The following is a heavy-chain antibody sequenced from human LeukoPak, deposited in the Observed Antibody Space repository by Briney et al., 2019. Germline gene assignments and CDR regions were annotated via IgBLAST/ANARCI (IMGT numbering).Heavy chain of an antibody. CDR3: AKVLSDWYFDL. CDR2: LGGSGERT. D-gene: IGHD3-16*01. Sequence: PGGSLRLSCAASGFNFRQFAMNWVRQPPGKGLEWVSGLGGSGERTFDADTVKRRFTISGDNSNNMEYLQRDSLRGEYTAMYYCAKVLSDWYFDLWRPGTPVSVSS. CDR1: GFNFRQFA. J-gene: IGHJ2*01. V-gene: IGHV3-23*01.